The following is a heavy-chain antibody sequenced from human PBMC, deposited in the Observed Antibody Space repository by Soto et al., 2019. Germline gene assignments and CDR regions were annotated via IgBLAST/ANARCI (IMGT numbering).Heavy chain of an antibody. Sequence: QVQLQESGPGLVKPSETLSLTCTVSGGSISSYYWSWIRQPPGKGLEWIGYMYYSGSTNYNPSLKSRVTISVDPSKNQFSLKLSSVTAADTAVYYCASLWGWSVDYWGQGTLVTVSS. CDR3: ASLWGWSVDY. CDR1: GGSISSYY. D-gene: IGHD3-16*01. CDR2: MYYSGST. J-gene: IGHJ4*02. V-gene: IGHV4-59*08.